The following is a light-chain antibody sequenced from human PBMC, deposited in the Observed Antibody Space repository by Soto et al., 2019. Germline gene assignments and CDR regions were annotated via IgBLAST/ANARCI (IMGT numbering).Light chain of an antibody. J-gene: IGLJ1*01. CDR3: SSYTSSSTYV. Sequence: QSVLTQPASVSGSPGQSITISCTGTSSDVGGYNYVSWYQQHPGKAPKLMIYDVSNRPSGVSNRFSGSKCGNTASLTISGLQAEDEADYYCSSYTSSSTYVFGTGTKLTVL. CDR2: DVS. CDR1: SSDVGGYNY. V-gene: IGLV2-14*01.